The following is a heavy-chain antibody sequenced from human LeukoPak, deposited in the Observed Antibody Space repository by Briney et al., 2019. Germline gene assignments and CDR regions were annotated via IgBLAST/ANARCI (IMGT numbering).Heavy chain of an antibody. Sequence: SETLSLTCTVSGGSISSYYWSWIRQPPGKGLEWIGYIYYSGSTYYNPSLKSRVTISVDRSKNQFSLKLSSVTAADTAVYYCAREGLSGDNWFDPWGQGTLVTVSS. D-gene: IGHD1-26*01. CDR1: GGSISSYY. CDR2: IYYSGST. CDR3: AREGLSGDNWFDP. J-gene: IGHJ5*02. V-gene: IGHV4-59*12.